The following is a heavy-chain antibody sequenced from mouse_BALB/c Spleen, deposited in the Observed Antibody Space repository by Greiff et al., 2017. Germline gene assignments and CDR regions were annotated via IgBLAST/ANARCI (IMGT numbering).Heavy chain of an antibody. J-gene: IGHJ2*01. D-gene: IGHD1-1*01. CDR1: GFSLTSYG. CDR3: ARVYGSRGYFDY. CDR2: IWSGGST. V-gene: IGHV2-2*02. Sequence: QVQLKESGPGLVQPSQSLSITCTVSGFSLTSYGVHWVRQSPGKGLEWLGVIWSGGSTDYNAAFISRLSISKDNSKSQVFFKMNSLQANDTAIYYCARVYGSRGYFDYWGQGTTLTVSS.